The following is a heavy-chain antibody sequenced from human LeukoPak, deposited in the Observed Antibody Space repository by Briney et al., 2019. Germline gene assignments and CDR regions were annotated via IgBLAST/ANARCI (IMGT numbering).Heavy chain of an antibody. V-gene: IGHV1-46*01. CDR1: GYTFTSYY. Sequence: ASVKVSCKASGYTFTSYYMHWVRQAPGQGLEWMGIINPSGGSTSYAQKFQGRVTMTRDMSTSTVYMELSSLRSEDTAVYYCARGGGVVPAAIDAFDIWGQGTMVTVSS. CDR2: INPSGGST. CDR3: ARGGGVVPAAIDAFDI. J-gene: IGHJ3*02. D-gene: IGHD2-2*01.